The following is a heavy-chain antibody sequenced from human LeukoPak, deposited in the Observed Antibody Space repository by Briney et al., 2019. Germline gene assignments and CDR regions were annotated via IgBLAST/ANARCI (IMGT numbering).Heavy chain of an antibody. Sequence: SETLSLXCTVSGGSISSYYWSWIRQPAGKGLEWIGRIYTSGSTNYNPSLKSRVTMSVDTSKNQFSLKLSSVTAADTAVYYCARTSPGNYYDSSGYYSSRYYYYYMDVWGKGTTVTVSS. CDR3: ARTSPGNYYDSSGYYSSRYYYYYMDV. J-gene: IGHJ6*03. V-gene: IGHV4-4*07. CDR2: IYTSGST. CDR1: GGSISSYY. D-gene: IGHD3-22*01.